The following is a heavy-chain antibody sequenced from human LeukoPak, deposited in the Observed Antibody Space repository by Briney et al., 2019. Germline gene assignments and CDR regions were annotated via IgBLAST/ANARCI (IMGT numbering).Heavy chain of an antibody. CDR2: ISWNSGSI. D-gene: IGHD4-23*01. CDR3: ARDTYGGFDY. V-gene: IGHV3-9*01. CDR1: GFTFDDYA. J-gene: IGHJ4*02. Sequence: GRSLRLSCAASGFTFDDYAMHWVRQAPGKGLEWVSGISWNSGSIGYADSVKGRFTISRDNAKNSLYLQINSLRAEDTAVYYCARDTYGGFDYWGQGALVTVSS.